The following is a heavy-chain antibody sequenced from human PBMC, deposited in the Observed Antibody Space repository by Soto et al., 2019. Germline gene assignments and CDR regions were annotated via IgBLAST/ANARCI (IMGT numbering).Heavy chain of an antibody. V-gene: IGHV1-24*01. CDR2: FDPEDGET. CDR3: ATVRIAPSSGWLQEWFDP. Sequence: ASVKVSCKVSGYTLTELSMHWVRQAPGKGLEWMGGFDPEDGETIYAQKFQGRVTMTEDTSTDTAYMELSSLRSEDTAVYYCATVRIAPSSGWLQEWFDPRGQGTLVTVS. J-gene: IGHJ5*02. D-gene: IGHD6-19*01. CDR1: GYTLTELS.